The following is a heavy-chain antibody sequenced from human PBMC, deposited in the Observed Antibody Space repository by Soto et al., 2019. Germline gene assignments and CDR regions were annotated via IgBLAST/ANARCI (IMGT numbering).Heavy chain of an antibody. D-gene: IGHD2-15*01. CDR2: IWYDGSNK. V-gene: IGHV3-33*01. CDR3: AREKTYTVVVVAATGGMDV. Sequence: PGGSLRLSCAASGFTFSSYGMHWVRQAPGKGLEWVAVIWYDGSNKYYADSVKCRFTISRDDSKNTLYLQMNSLRAEDTAVYYCAREKTYTVVVVAATGGMDVWGQGTTVTAP. CDR1: GFTFSSYG. J-gene: IGHJ6*02.